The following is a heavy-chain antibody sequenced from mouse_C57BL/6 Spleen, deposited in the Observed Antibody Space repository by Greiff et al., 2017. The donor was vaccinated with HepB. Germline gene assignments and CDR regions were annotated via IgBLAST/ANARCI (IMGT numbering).Heavy chain of an antibody. J-gene: IGHJ2*01. Sequence: QVQLQQPGAELVKPGASVKLSCKASGYTFTSYWMQWVKQRPGQGLEWIGEIDPSDSYTNYNQKFKGKATLTVDTSSSTAYMQLSSLTSEDSAVYYCARRDYLWTHFDYWGQGTTLTVSS. CDR3: ARRDYLWTHFDY. CDR2: IDPSDSYT. V-gene: IGHV1-50*01. D-gene: IGHD2-4*01. CDR1: GYTFTSYW.